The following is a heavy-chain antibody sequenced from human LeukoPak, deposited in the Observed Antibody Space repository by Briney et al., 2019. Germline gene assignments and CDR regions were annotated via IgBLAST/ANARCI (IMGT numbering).Heavy chain of an antibody. CDR1: GFTFSNLW. CDR3: ATSTAAAGTD. J-gene: IGHJ4*02. V-gene: IGHV3-7*03. Sequence: PGGSLRLSCAASGFTFSNLWMSWVRQAPGKGLKWVANIKQDGSEKYYVDSVKGRFTISRDNAQNSLYLQTNSLRAEDTAIYYCATSTAAAGTDWGQGTLVTVSS. D-gene: IGHD6-13*01. CDR2: IKQDGSEK.